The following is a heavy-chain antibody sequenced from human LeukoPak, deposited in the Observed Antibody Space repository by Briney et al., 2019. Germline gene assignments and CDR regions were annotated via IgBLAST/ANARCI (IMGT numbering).Heavy chain of an antibody. CDR1: GFTFSSYA. D-gene: IGHD1-20*01. V-gene: IGHV3-23*01. CDR2: ISGSGGST. CDR3: AKDRSRNWNEPTVFDY. Sequence: GGSLRLSCAASGFTFSSYAMSWVRQAPGKGLEWVSAISGSGGSTYYADSVKGRLTISRDNSKNTLYLQMNSLRAEDTAVYYCAKDRSRNWNEPTVFDYWGQGTLVTVSS. J-gene: IGHJ4*02.